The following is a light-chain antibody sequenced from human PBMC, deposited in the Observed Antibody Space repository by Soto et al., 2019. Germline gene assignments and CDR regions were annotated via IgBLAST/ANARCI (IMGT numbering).Light chain of an antibody. V-gene: IGKV3-20*01. CDR3: HYFGSLPET. CDR1: QSISRT. J-gene: IGKJ1*01. Sequence: EIVLTQSPDTLSVSPGERATLSCRASQSISRTLAWYQQKSGQPPRLLFYSASSRATGIPDRFSGSGSGTDFTLTISRLEPEDFAVYYCHYFGSLPETFGQGTNVE. CDR2: SAS.